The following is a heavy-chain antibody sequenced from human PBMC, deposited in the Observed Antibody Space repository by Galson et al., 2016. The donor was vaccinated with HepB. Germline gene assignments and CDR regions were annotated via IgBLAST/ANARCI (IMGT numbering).Heavy chain of an antibody. J-gene: IGHJ5*02. D-gene: IGHD6-13*01. CDR1: GESVSSNSAA. V-gene: IGHV6-1*01. CDR3: TKWSSS. Sequence: CAISGESVSSNSAAWNWFRQSPSRGLEWLGRTYYRSKWFSDYAVSVKGRITIITDTSKNQFSLHLNSVTPEDTAVYFCTKWSSSWGQGTLVTVAS. CDR2: TYYRSKWFS.